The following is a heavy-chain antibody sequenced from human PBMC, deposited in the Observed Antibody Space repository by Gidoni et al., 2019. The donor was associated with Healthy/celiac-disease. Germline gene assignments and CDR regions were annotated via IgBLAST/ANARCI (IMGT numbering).Heavy chain of an antibody. V-gene: IGHV3-30-3*01. CDR1: GFTFSSYA. CDR2: ISYDGSNK. CDR3: TYGDYLNAFDI. D-gene: IGHD4-17*01. Sequence: QVQLVESGGGVVQPGRSLSLSCAASGFTFSSYAMHWVRQAPGKGLEWVAVISYDGSNKYYADSVKGRFTISRDNSKNTLYLQMNSLRAEDTAVYYCTYGDYLNAFDIWGQGTMVTVSS. J-gene: IGHJ3*02.